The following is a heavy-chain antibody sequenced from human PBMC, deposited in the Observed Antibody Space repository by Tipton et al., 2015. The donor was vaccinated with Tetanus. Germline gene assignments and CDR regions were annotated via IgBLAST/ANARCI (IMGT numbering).Heavy chain of an antibody. D-gene: IGHD5-18*01. Sequence: RSLRLSCAASGFTFDDYAMHWVRQAPGKGLEWVSGISWNSGSIGYADSVKGRFTISRDNAKNSLYLQMNSLRAEDTALYYCAKDIGGYVDTAMGDDYWGQGTLVTVSS. V-gene: IGHV3-9*01. CDR1: GFTFDDYA. CDR2: ISWNSGSI. J-gene: IGHJ4*02. CDR3: AKDIGGYVDTAMGDDY.